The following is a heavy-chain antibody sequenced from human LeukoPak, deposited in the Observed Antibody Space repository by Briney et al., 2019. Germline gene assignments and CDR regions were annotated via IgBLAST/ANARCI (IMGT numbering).Heavy chain of an antibody. CDR3: ATETNGRHYDY. J-gene: IGHJ4*02. V-gene: IGHV3-21*06. D-gene: IGHD1-14*01. CDR2: IGPTGSDR. CDR1: AFSFSRFA. Sequence: GGSLRLSCAASAFSFSRFAISWVRQAPGKGLEWVASIGPTGSDRYHADSIKGRFTISRDNANNFLYLQMNSLRAEDTAVYYCATETNGRHYDYWGQGTLLTVSS.